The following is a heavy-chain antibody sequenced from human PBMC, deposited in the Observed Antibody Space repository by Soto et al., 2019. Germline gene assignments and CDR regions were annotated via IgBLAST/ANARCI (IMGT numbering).Heavy chain of an antibody. CDR2: ISGSGGST. V-gene: IGHV3-23*01. CDR3: ARDLEPYEVNTPDAMDI. D-gene: IGHD4-4*01. CDR1: GFTFSSYA. J-gene: IGHJ6*02. Sequence: GGSLRLSCAASGFTFSSYAMSWVRQAPGKGLEWVSAISGSGGSTYYADSVKGRFTISRDKSKNTLYLQMNSLRAEDTAVYYCARDLEPYEVNTPDAMDIWGQGTTVTVSS.